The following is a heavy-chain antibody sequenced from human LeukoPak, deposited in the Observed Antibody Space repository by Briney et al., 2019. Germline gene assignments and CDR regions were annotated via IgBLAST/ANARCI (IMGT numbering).Heavy chain of an antibody. Sequence: SETLSLTCTVSGGSISSYYWSWIRQPAGKGLEWIASISHRGSTYYNPSLKSQVTISLDTSKNQLSLKVNSVTAADTAVYYCARQLGGSYGEYYFDYWGQGTLVTVSS. D-gene: IGHD1-26*01. V-gene: IGHV4-59*08. J-gene: IGHJ4*02. CDR3: ARQLGGSYGEYYFDY. CDR1: GGSISSYY. CDR2: ISHRGST.